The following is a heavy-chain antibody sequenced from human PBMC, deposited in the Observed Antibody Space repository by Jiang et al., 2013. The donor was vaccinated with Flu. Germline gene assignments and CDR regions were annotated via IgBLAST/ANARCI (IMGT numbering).Heavy chain of an antibody. CDR3: ARSSHYYDSSGYFEDY. J-gene: IGHJ4*02. CDR2: IYPGDSDT. Sequence: GAEVKKPGESLKISCKGSGYSFTSYWIGWVRQMPGKGLEWMGIIYPGDSDTRYSPSFQGQVTISADKSISTAYLQWSSLKASDTAMYYCARSSHYYDSSGYFEDYWGQGTLVTVSS. CDR1: GYSFTSYW. D-gene: IGHD3-22*01. V-gene: IGHV5-51*01.